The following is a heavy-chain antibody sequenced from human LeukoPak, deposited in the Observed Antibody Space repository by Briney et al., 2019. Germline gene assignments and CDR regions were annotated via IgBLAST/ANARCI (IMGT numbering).Heavy chain of an antibody. CDR1: GFTFSSYW. Sequence: GGSLILSCAASGFTFSSYWMSWVRQAPGKGLEWVANIKQDGSEKYYVDSVKGRFTISRDNAKNSLYLQMSSLRAEDTAVYFCARGQTTVTNWGQGTLVTVSS. J-gene: IGHJ4*02. D-gene: IGHD4-17*01. CDR2: IKQDGSEK. CDR3: ARGQTTVTN. V-gene: IGHV3-7*03.